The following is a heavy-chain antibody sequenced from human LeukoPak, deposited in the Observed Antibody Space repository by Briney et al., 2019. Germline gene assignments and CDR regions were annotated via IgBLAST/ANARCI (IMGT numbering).Heavy chain of an antibody. J-gene: IGHJ5*02. V-gene: IGHV4-30-4*01. D-gene: IGHD2-2*01. Sequence: SQTLSLTCTVSGGSISSGDYYWSWIRQPPGKGLEWIGYIYYSGSTYYNPSLKSRVTISVDTSKNQFSLKLSSVTAADTAVYYCASVLYCSGTSCYLRNWFDPWGQGTLVTVSS. CDR3: ASVLYCSGTSCYLRNWFDP. CDR1: GGSISSGDYY. CDR2: IYYSGST.